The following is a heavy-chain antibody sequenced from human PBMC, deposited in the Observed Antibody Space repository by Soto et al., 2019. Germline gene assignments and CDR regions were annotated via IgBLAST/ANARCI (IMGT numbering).Heavy chain of an antibody. CDR3: ARARDSSGYPPYYYYGMDV. V-gene: IGHV3-66*01. CDR2: IYSGGST. Sequence: GGSLRLSCAASGFTVSSNYMSWVRQAPGKGLEWVSVIYSGGSTYYADSVKGRFTISRDNSKNTLYLQMNSLRAEDTAVYYCARARDSSGYPPYYYYGMDVWGQGTTVTVSS. D-gene: IGHD3-22*01. J-gene: IGHJ6*02. CDR1: GFTVSSNY.